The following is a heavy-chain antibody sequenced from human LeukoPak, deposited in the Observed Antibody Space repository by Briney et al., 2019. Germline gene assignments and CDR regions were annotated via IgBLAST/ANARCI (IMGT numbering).Heavy chain of an antibody. V-gene: IGHV1-2*02. Sequence: ASVKVSCKASGYSFNDYYIYWVRQAPGQGLEGRGGINPKSGGTKYAQNFQGRVTMTRDTSISTAHMELSRLRSDDTAVYYCARVSLRGYDGDYWGQGTLVTVSP. CDR3: ARVSLRGYDGDY. CDR1: GYSFNDYY. CDR2: INPKSGGT. J-gene: IGHJ4*02. D-gene: IGHD5-18*01.